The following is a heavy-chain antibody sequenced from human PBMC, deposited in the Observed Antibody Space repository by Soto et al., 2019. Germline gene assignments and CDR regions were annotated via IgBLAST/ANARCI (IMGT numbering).Heavy chain of an antibody. CDR2: LANDGTFS. Sequence: QVQLVESGGGVVQPGGSLRLSCAASGFTFSDSGMHWVRQSPGEGLEWVAVLANDGTFSYYADSMKGRFTISRDNSKNTLYLEMDSLRPGDTAVYYCARSLGGSSWFPPDQWGQGTLVTVSS. V-gene: IGHV3-30*03. D-gene: IGHD6-13*01. J-gene: IGHJ4*02. CDR1: GFTFSDSG. CDR3: ARSLGGSSWFPPDQ.